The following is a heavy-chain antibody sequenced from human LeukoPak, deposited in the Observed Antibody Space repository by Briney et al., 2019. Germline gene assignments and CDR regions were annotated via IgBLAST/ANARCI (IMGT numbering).Heavy chain of an antibody. V-gene: IGHV3-7*01. CDR1: GFNFSTYW. Sequence: GGSLRLSCAASGFNFSTYWMTWVRQAPGKGLEWVANIKEDGSEKYYADSVQGRFTISRDNAKNSLSLQMNSLRAEDTALYYCARRYSGYEWAFDIWGQGTMVTVSS. CDR2: IKEDGSEK. J-gene: IGHJ3*02. CDR3: ARRYSGYEWAFDI. D-gene: IGHD5-12*01.